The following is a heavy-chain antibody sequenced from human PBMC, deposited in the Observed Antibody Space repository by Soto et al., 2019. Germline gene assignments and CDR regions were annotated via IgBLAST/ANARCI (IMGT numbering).Heavy chain of an antibody. CDR3: ARDRSHSSAYWWLDY. Sequence: ASVKVSCQASGYTFTNSGISWVRQAPGQGLEWMGWISTDNGNTNYAQHLQGRVSMTTDTSTSTAYMELSSLRSEDTAMYYCARDRSHSSAYWWLDYWGQGTQVTVSS. J-gene: IGHJ4*02. V-gene: IGHV1-18*01. CDR2: ISTDNGNT. D-gene: IGHD3-22*01. CDR1: GYTFTNSG.